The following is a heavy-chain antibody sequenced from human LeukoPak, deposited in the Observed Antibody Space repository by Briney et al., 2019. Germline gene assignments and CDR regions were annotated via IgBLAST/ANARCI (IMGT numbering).Heavy chain of an antibody. J-gene: IGHJ4*02. D-gene: IGHD4-23*01. CDR3: ARDEEDKVTPDLRY. CDR2: ISGSGGST. Sequence: PGGSLRLSCAASGFTFSSYAMSWVRQTPGKGLEWVSAISGSGGSTYYADSVKGRFTIFRDNSKNTLYLQMNSLRAEDTAVYYCARDEEDKVTPDLRYWGQGTLVTVSS. V-gene: IGHV3-23*01. CDR1: GFTFSSYA.